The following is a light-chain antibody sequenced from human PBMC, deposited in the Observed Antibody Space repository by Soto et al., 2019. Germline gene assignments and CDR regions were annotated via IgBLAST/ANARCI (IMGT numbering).Light chain of an antibody. Sequence: DLQMTQSPSSLSASLGGRVTITCRASQSISGYLNWYQQKPGKAPKVLISAASSLQSGVPSRFSGSGSGTDFTLTITSLQPEDFATYYCQQSYSTPYTFGQGTKLEIK. CDR2: AAS. CDR1: QSISGY. CDR3: QQSYSTPYT. J-gene: IGKJ2*01. V-gene: IGKV1-39*01.